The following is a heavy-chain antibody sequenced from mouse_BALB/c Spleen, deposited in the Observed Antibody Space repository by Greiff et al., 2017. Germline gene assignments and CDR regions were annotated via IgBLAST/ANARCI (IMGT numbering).Heavy chain of an antibody. CDR2: IWGDGST. J-gene: IGHJ4*01. D-gene: IGHD2-1*01. Sequence: VQLVESGPGLVAPSQSLSITCTVSGFSLTGYGVNWVRQPPGKGLEWLGMIWGDGSTDYNSALKSRLSISKDNSKSQVFLKMNSLQTDDTARYYCARDRDYGNLYYAMDYWGQGTSVTVSS. V-gene: IGHV2-6-7*01. CDR3: ARDRDYGNLYYAMDY. CDR1: GFSLTGYG.